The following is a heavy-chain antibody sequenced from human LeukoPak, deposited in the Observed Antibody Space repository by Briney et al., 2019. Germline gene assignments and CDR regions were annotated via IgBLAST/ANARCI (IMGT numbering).Heavy chain of an antibody. CDR3: ARHRRFGELFPDY. D-gene: IGHD3-10*01. J-gene: IGHJ4*02. Sequence: SETLSLTCTVSGGPISSYYWSWLRQPPGKGREWGGDIYYSGSTNYNPSLKGRVTISVDTSKNQFSLKLSSVTAADTAVYYCARHRRFGELFPDYWGQGTLVTVSS. V-gene: IGHV4-59*08. CDR1: GGPISSYY. CDR2: IYYSGST.